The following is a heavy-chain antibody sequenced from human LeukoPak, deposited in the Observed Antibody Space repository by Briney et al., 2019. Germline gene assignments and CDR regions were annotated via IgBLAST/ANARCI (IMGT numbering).Heavy chain of an antibody. Sequence: ASVKVSCKASGYTFTSYGISWVRQAPGQGLEWMGWISAYNGNTNYAQKLQGRVTMTTDTSTSTAYMELRSLRSDDTAVYYCALSSGYYQYYYYYYMDVWGKGTTVTVSS. D-gene: IGHD3-22*01. V-gene: IGHV1-18*01. CDR2: ISAYNGNT. J-gene: IGHJ6*03. CDR3: ALSSGYYQYYYYYYMDV. CDR1: GYTFTSYG.